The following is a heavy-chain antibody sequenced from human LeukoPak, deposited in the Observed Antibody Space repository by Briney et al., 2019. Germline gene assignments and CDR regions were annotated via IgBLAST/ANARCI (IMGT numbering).Heavy chain of an antibody. D-gene: IGHD1-7*01. J-gene: IGHJ4*02. Sequence: GASVKVSCKASGYTFTGYYMHWVRQAPGQGLEWMGWINPDSGGTNNAQKFQGRVTMTGDTSISTAYLQWSSLKASDTAMYYCATTLNGNTFWGSWGQGTLVTVSS. CDR3: ATTLNGNTFWGS. CDR2: INPDSGGT. CDR1: GYTFTGYY. V-gene: IGHV1-2*02.